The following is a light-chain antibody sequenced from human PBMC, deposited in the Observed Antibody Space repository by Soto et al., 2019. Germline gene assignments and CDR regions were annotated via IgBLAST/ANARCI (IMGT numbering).Light chain of an antibody. J-gene: IGLJ3*02. Sequence: QPVLTQPPSVSGAPGQTVTISCTGSDSDIGAGYDVHWYQQLPGTAPKLLIFGNSNRPSGVPDRFSGSQSGTSASLAITGLQAEDEADYYCQSYDDSREVFGGGTKVTVL. V-gene: IGLV1-40*01. CDR3: QSYDDSREV. CDR1: DSDIGAGYD. CDR2: GNS.